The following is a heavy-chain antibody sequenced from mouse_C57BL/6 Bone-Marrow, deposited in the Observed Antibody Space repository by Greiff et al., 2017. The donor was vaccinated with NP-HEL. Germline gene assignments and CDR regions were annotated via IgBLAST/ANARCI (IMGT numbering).Heavy chain of an antibody. V-gene: IGHV1-54*01. Sequence: VQLQESGAELVRPGTSVKVSCKASGYAFTSYLIEWVKQRPGQGLEWIGVINPGSGGTNYNEKFKGKATLTADKSYSTAYMQLSSLTSEDSAVYFCTGEGYYYGSFAYWGQGTLVTVSA. D-gene: IGHD1-1*01. J-gene: IGHJ3*01. CDR2: INPGSGGT. CDR1: GYAFTSYL. CDR3: TGEGYYYGSFAY.